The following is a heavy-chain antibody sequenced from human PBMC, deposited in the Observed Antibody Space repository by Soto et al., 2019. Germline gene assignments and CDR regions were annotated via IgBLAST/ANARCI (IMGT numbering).Heavy chain of an antibody. Sequence: PWETLSLTCAVYGGSFSGYYWSWIRQPPGKGLEWIGEINHSGSTNYNPSLKSRVTISVDTSKNQFSLKLSSVTAADTAVYYCARGLSSYYYGSGSYGGGYYYYGMDVWGQGTTVTVSS. V-gene: IGHV4-34*01. D-gene: IGHD3-10*01. CDR1: GGSFSGYY. CDR2: INHSGST. CDR3: ARGLSSYYYGSGSYGGGYYYYGMDV. J-gene: IGHJ6*02.